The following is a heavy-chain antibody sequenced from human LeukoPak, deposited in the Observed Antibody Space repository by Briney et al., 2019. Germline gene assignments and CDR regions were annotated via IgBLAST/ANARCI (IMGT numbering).Heavy chain of an antibody. V-gene: IGHV3-23*01. Sequence: GGSLRLSCAASGFTFSSYAMSWVRQAPGKGLEWVSGISGSGGSTYYADSVKGRFTISRDNSKNTLFLQMNSLRAEDAAVYYCAKDFEYSGYSSSNFDYWGQGTLVTASS. CDR3: AKDFEYSGYSSSNFDY. CDR1: GFTFSSYA. D-gene: IGHD6-13*01. CDR2: ISGSGGST. J-gene: IGHJ4*02.